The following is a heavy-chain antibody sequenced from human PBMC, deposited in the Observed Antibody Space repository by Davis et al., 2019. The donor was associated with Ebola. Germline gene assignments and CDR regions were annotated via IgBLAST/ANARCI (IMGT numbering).Heavy chain of an antibody. J-gene: IGHJ4*02. CDR1: GYSFTGNW. CDR2: IFPGDSDT. D-gene: IGHD1-14*01. CDR3: ARLDRAGSSTYFDY. Sequence: KVSCKGSGYSFTGNWIGWVRQMRGKGLEWMGMIFPGDSDTRYNPSFQGQVTISADKSISTAYLQWSSLKASDTAMYYCARLDRAGSSTYFDYWGQGALVTVSS. V-gene: IGHV5-51*01.